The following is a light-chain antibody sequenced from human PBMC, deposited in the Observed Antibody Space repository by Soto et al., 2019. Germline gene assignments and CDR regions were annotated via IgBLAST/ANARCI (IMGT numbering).Light chain of an antibody. V-gene: IGKV3D-20*01. J-gene: IGKJ1*01. CDR2: DAS. Sequence: IVLTQSPSTLSLSPGERATLSCWASQSVSSSYLAWYQQKPGLAPRLLIYDASSRATGIPERFSGSGSGTEFTLTISSLQSEDFEVYYCQQYNNWPQTFGQGTKVDI. CDR3: QQYNNWPQT. CDR1: QSVSSSY.